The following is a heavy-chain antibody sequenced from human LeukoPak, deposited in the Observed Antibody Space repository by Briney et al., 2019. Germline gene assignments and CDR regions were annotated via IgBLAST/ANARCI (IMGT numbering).Heavy chain of an antibody. CDR2: ISSSSSYT. CDR1: GFTFSDYY. V-gene: IGHV3-11*05. J-gene: IGHJ2*01. CDR3: ARELRGIARYWYFDL. Sequence: PGGSLRLSCAASGFTFSDYYMSWIRQAPGKGLEWVSYISSSSSYTNYADSVKGRFTISRDNAKNSLYLQMNSLRAEGTAVYYCARELRGIARYWYFDLWGRGTLVTVSS. D-gene: IGHD3-16*01.